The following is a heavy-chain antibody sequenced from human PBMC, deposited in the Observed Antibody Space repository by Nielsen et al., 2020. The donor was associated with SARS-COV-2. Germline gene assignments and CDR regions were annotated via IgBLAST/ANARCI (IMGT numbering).Heavy chain of an antibody. CDR3: AREERFTRVRGVIERIGSFDI. CDR1: GGSISSSSYY. Sequence: GSLRLSCTVSGGSISSSSYYWGWIRQPPGKGLEWIGSIYYSGSTYYNPSLKSRVTISVDTSKNQFSLKLSSVTAADTAVYYCAREERFTRVRGVIERIGSFDIWGQGTMVTVSS. D-gene: IGHD3-10*01. J-gene: IGHJ3*02. V-gene: IGHV4-39*02. CDR2: IYYSGST.